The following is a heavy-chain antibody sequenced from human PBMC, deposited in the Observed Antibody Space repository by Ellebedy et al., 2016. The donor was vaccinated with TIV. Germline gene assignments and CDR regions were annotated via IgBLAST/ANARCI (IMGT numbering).Heavy chain of an antibody. CDR1: GFTFSSYW. CDR2: IKYDGSDK. D-gene: IGHD1-26*01. V-gene: IGHV3-7*03. J-gene: IGHJ4*02. CDR3: ARERAGAFPY. Sequence: GESLKISCAASGFTFSSYWMSWVRQAPGKGLEWVANIKYDGSDKYYVDSVKGRFTMSRDNGKNSLYLQMNGLGAEDTAVYYCARERAGAFPYWGQGILVTVSS.